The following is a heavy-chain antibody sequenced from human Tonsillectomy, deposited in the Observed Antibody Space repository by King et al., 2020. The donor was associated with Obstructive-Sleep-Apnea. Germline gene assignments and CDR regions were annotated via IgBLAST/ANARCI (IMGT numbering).Heavy chain of an antibody. Sequence: QLQESGPGLVKPSETLSLTCTVSGGSIITSTDYWGGIRQPPGKGLEWIGSIYYSGSTYYNPSLKSRVTISIDTSKNQFSLELNSVIAADTAVYYCARGADVLGVASGYFDLWGRGTLVTVSS. V-gene: IGHV4-39*07. CDR1: GGSIITSTDY. CDR3: ARGADVLGVASGYFDL. D-gene: IGHD3-10*02. CDR2: IYYSGST. J-gene: IGHJ2*01.